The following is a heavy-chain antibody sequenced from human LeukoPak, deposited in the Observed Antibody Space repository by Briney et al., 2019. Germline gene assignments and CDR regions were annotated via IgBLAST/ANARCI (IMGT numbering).Heavy chain of an antibody. CDR2: INHSGST. D-gene: IGHD1-1*01. Sequence: SETLSLTCAVYGVSFSGYYWSWIRQPPGKGLEWIGEINHSGSTNYNPSLKSRVTISVDTSKNQFSLKLSSVTAADTAVYYCARVNINNWHSCDYWGQGTLVTVSS. J-gene: IGHJ4*02. CDR1: GVSFSGYY. CDR3: ARVNINNWHSCDY. V-gene: IGHV4-34*01.